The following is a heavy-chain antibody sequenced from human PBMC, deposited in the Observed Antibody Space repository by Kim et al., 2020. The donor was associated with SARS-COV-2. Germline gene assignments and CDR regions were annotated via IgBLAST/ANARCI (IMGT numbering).Heavy chain of an antibody. CDR1: GFTFSSYG. D-gene: IGHD3-10*01. CDR3: AKGSAGFDY. V-gene: IGHV3-30*18. CDR2: ISYDGSNK. J-gene: IGHJ4*02. Sequence: GGSLRLSCAASGFTFSSYGMHWVRQAPGKGLEWVAVISYDGSNKYYADSVKGRFTISRDNSKNTLYLQMNSLRAEDTAVYYCAKGSAGFDYWGQRTLVTV.